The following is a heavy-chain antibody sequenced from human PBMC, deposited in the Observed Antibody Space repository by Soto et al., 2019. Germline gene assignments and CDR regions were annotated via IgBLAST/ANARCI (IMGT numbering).Heavy chain of an antibody. V-gene: IGHV1-69*13. D-gene: IGHD3-22*01. CDR2: IIPIFGTA. CDR1: GGTFSSYA. J-gene: IGHJ4*02. Sequence: SVKVSCKASGGTFSSYAISWVRQAPGQGLEWMGGIIPIFGTANYAQKFQGRVTITADESTSTAYMELSSLRSEDTAVYYCARDTFLYYDSSGYSVWGQGTLVTVSS. CDR3: ARDTFLYYDSSGYSV.